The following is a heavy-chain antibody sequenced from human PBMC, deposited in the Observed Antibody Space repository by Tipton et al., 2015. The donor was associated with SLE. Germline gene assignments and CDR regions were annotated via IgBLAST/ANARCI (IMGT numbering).Heavy chain of an antibody. CDR3: ARRLGVIVAFEV. CDR1: GVSISTYY. CDR2: FYFSGSS. Sequence: TLSLTCSVSGVSISTYYWSWIRQSPGKGLEWIGFFYFSGSSQYNPSLKSRVAISADTSNNQFSLELRSVTAADTAVYYCARRLGVIVAFEVWGQGTVLTVSS. V-gene: IGHV4-59*01. D-gene: IGHD3-10*01. J-gene: IGHJ3*01.